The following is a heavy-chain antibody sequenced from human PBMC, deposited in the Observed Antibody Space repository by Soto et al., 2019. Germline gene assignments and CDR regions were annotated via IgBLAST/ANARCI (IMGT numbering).Heavy chain of an antibody. CDR3: AKDDYGKNDGDSLEM. CDR1: GYTFTSFG. J-gene: IGHJ3*02. D-gene: IGHD4-17*01. V-gene: IGHV1-18*01. Sequence: QVQLVQSGAEVKKPGASVKVSCKASGYTFTSFGITSVRQAPGQGLEWMGWISVYNGKTNYAQKLQGRVTVTRDTSKNTAYMELRSLRSDDTAVYYCAKDDYGKNDGDSLEMWGQGTMVTVSS. CDR2: ISVYNGKT.